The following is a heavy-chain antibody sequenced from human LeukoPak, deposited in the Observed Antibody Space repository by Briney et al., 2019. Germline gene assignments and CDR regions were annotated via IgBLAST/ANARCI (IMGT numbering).Heavy chain of an antibody. D-gene: IGHD6-6*01. Sequence: GGSLRLSCAASGFTLSSYAMSWVRQAPGKGLEWVAFIRYDGSNEYLDSVKGRFTISRDNSKNTLYLQMNSLKPEDTAVYYCANLARPLDYWGQGALVTVSS. V-gene: IGHV3-30*02. CDR2: IRYDGSNE. CDR1: GFTLSSYA. CDR3: ANLARPLDY. J-gene: IGHJ4*02.